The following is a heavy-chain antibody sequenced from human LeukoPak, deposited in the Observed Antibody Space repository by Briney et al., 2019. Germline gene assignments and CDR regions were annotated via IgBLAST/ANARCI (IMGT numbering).Heavy chain of an antibody. CDR2: IHYSGST. D-gene: IGHD6-13*01. Sequence: SETLSLTCTVSGGSTSRNSYYWGWIRQPPGKGLEWIGSIHYSGSTYYNPSLKSRVTISVDTSKNQFSLRLSSVTAADTAVYYCASSLGYSSSRRYWYFDLWGRGTLVTVSS. CDR1: GGSTSRNSYY. J-gene: IGHJ2*01. V-gene: IGHV4-39*01. CDR3: ASSLGYSSSRRYWYFDL.